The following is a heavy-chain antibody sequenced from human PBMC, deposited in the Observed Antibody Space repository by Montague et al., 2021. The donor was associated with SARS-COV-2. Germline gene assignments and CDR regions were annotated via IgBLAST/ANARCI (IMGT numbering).Heavy chain of an antibody. CDR1: GGSISSYY. Sequence: SETLSLTCTVYGGSISSYYWSRIRQPPGKGLEWIGYIYYSGSTNYNPSLKSRVTISVDTSKNQFSLKLSSVTAADTAVYYCARGSGWMGNAFDIWGRGTMVTVSS. CDR2: IYYSGST. CDR3: ARGSGWMGNAFDI. V-gene: IGHV4-59*01. J-gene: IGHJ3*02. D-gene: IGHD6-19*01.